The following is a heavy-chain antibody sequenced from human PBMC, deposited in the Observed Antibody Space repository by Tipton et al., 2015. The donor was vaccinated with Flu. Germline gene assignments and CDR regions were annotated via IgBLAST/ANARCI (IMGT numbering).Heavy chain of an antibody. CDR3: ARRVLCYFCGMDV. CDR1: GYSISSGYS. J-gene: IGHJ6*02. Sequence: TLSLTCAVSGYSISSGYSWDWIRQPPGKGLEWIGSIYPGGSTYYNPSLKSRVTMSVDTSKNQFSLSLSSVTAADTAVYYCARRVLCYFCGMDVWGQGP. V-gene: IGHV4-38-2*01. CDR2: IYPGGST.